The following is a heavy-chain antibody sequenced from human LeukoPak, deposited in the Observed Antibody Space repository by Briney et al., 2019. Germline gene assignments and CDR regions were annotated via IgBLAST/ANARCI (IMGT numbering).Heavy chain of an antibody. Sequence: GGSLRLSCVASGFTFRSYGIHWVRQAPGKGLEWLAFIWYDEITKDYADSVKGRFTISRGNAKNSLYLQMNSLRAEDTAVYYCARSYYGSGSYSLGPYYFDYWGQGTLVTVSS. V-gene: IGHV3-33*01. CDR2: IWYDEITK. D-gene: IGHD3-10*01. J-gene: IGHJ4*02. CDR1: GFTFRSYG. CDR3: ARSYYGSGSYSLGPYYFDY.